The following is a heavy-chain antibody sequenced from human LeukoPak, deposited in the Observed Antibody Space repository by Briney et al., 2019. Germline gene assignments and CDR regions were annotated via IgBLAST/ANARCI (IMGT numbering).Heavy chain of an antibody. J-gene: IGHJ3*02. CDR1: GGSISSGGYS. Sequence: SETLSLTCAVSGGSISSGGYSWSWIRQPPGKGLEWIGSVYYSGSSYYNPSLDSRLTISIDGSKNQFSLRLSSVTAADTAVYYCARGWANAFDIWGQGTMVTVSS. D-gene: IGHD3-16*01. CDR3: ARGWANAFDI. CDR2: VYYSGSS. V-gene: IGHV4-30-2*01.